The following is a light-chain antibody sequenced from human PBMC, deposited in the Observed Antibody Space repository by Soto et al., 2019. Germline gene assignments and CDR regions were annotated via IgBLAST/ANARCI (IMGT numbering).Light chain of an antibody. CDR2: RND. J-gene: IGLJ1*01. CDR3: NSYVGSNNYV. Sequence: QSVLTQPPSASGTPGQRVTISCSGSTSNIGSNTVHWYQQLPGTAPTLLIYRNDQRPSGVPARFSGSKSGTSASLAISGLQSDDEADYYCNSYVGSNNYVFGTGTKLTVL. CDR1: TSNIGSNT. V-gene: IGLV1-44*01.